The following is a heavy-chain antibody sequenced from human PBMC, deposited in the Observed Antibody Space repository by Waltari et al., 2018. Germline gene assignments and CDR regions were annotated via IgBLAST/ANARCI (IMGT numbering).Heavy chain of an antibody. D-gene: IGHD3-3*01. J-gene: IGHJ6*02. CDR2: ISSSSSYI. CDR3: ARGDYDFWSRYYGMDV. CDR1: GFTFITFS. Sequence: EVQLVESGGGLVKPGGSLRLSCAASGFTFITFSMNWVRQAPGKGLEWVSSISSSSSYIYYADSVRGRFTISRDNAKNSLYLQMNSLRAEDTAVYYCARGDYDFWSRYYGMDVWGQGTTVTVSS. V-gene: IGHV3-21*01.